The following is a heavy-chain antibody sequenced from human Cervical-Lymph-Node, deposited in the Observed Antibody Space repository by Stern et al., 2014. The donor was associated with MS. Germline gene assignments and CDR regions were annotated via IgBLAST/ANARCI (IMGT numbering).Heavy chain of an antibody. V-gene: IGHV5-51*03. J-gene: IGHJ4*02. D-gene: IGHD4-17*01. CDR1: GYSFSTYW. Sequence: VQLVQSGAEVKKPGESLKLSCKGSGYSFSTYWIGWVRQMPGKGLEWVGIIYPGDCATGYSQSFQGPVTILADQSISTPYRQWSSPKASDTALYYCARRYGAYGYYFDYWGQGTLVTVSS. CDR2: IYPGDCAT. CDR3: ARRYGAYGYYFDY.